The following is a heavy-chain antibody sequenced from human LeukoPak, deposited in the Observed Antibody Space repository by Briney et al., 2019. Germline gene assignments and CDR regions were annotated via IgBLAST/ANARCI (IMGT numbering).Heavy chain of an antibody. CDR3: ARESTMVRGVMGSYYFDC. D-gene: IGHD3-10*01. CDR2: IYTSGST. J-gene: IGHJ4*02. Sequence: SETLSLTCTVSGGSISSYYWSWIRQPAGKGLEWIGRIYTSGSTYYNPSLKSRVTISVDTSKNQFSLKLSSVTAADTAVYYCARESTMVRGVMGSYYFDCWGQGTLVTVSS. V-gene: IGHV4-4*07. CDR1: GGSISSYY.